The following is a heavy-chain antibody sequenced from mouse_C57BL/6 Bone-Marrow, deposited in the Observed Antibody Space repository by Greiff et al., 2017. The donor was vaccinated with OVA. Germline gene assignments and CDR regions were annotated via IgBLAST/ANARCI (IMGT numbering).Heavy chain of an antibody. V-gene: IGHV1-64*01. Sequence: QVHVKQPGAELVKPGASVKLSCKASGYTFTSYLMHWVKQRPGQGLEWIGMIHPNSGSTNYNEKFKSKATLTVDKSSSTAYMQLSSLTSEDSAVYYCARPYDYDRDYYAMDYWGQGTSVTVSS. CDR2: IHPNSGST. CDR3: ARPYDYDRDYYAMDY. D-gene: IGHD2-4*01. J-gene: IGHJ4*01. CDR1: GYTFTSYL.